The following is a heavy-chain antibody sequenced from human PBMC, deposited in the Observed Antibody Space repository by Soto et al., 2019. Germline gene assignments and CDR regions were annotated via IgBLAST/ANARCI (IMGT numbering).Heavy chain of an antibody. Sequence: ASVKVSCKASGYTFTSYYMHWVRQAPGQGLEWMGIINPSGGSTSYAQKFQGRVTMTRDTSTSTVYMELSSLRSEDTAVYYYARDLNDYGDSPIWGQGTMVTVSS. CDR2: INPSGGST. V-gene: IGHV1-46*03. CDR3: ARDLNDYGDSPI. CDR1: GYTFTSYY. J-gene: IGHJ3*02. D-gene: IGHD4-17*01.